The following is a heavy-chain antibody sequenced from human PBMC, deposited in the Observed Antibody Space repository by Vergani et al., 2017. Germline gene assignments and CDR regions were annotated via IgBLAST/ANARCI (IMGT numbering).Heavy chain of an antibody. J-gene: IGHJ6*02. V-gene: IGHV3-11*04. CDR1: GFKFSDHY. CDR3: ARKPVISTTRHYCAMDV. D-gene: IGHD1-1*01. Sequence: LAESGGGSVKPGGSLILSCAASGFKFSDHYMSWIRQAPGKGLEWVSHISPGASTVSYTASVTGRFTVSMAYAHNSLTLDMTTLRVEDTAVYYCARKPVISTTRHYCAMDVWGQGTTVTVSS. CDR2: ISPGASTV.